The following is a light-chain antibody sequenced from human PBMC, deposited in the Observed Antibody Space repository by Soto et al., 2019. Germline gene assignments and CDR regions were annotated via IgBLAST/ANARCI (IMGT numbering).Light chain of an antibody. CDR3: QQRSNWPPLT. V-gene: IGKV3-11*01. J-gene: IGKJ4*01. CDR2: YAS. Sequence: EIVLTQSPATLSLSPGERATLSCRASQSISNYLAWYQQKPGQAPRLLLYYASNRTTGIPARFSGSGSGTDFTITISSLEPEDFAVYYCQQRSNWPPLTFGGGTKVEIK. CDR1: QSISNY.